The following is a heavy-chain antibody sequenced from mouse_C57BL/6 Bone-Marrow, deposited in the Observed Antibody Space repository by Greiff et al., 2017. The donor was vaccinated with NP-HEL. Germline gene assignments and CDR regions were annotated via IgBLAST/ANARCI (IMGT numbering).Heavy chain of an antibody. V-gene: IGHV10-3*01. CDR1: GFTFNTYA. Sequence: EVQLVESGGGLVQPKGSLKLSCAASGFTFNTYAMHWVRQAPGKGLEWVARIRSKRSNYATYYADSVKDRFTISRDDSQSMLYLQMNNLKTEDTAMYYCVRNYYDYDVRGAMDYWGQGTSVTVSS. CDR2: IRSKRSNYAT. D-gene: IGHD2-4*01. CDR3: VRNYYDYDVRGAMDY. J-gene: IGHJ4*01.